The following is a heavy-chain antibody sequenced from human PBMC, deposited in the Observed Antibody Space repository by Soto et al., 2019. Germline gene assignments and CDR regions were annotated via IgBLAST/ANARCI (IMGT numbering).Heavy chain of an antibody. CDR3: ARDQSGWYGMDV. CDR2: IYYSGST. D-gene: IGHD6-19*01. J-gene: IGHJ6*02. Sequence: SETLSLTCTVSGGSISSYYWSWIRQPPGKGLEWIGYIYYSGSTNYNPSLKSRVTISVDTSKNQFSLKLSSVTAADTAVYYCARDQSGWYGMDVWGQGTTVTVS. V-gene: IGHV4-59*01. CDR1: GGSISSYY.